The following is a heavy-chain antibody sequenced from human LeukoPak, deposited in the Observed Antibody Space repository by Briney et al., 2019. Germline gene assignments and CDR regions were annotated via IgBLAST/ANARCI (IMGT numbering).Heavy chain of an antibody. CDR1: GYTFTGYY. D-gene: IGHD3-3*01. CDR3: ARVNYDFWSGYRYYYYMDV. V-gene: IGHV1-2*02. Sequence: ASVKVSCNASGYTFTGYYMHWVRQAPGQGLEWMGWINPNSGGTNYAQKFQGRVTMTRDTSISTAYMELSRLRSDDTAVYYCARVNYDFWSGYRYYYYMDVWGKGTTVTVSS. J-gene: IGHJ6*03. CDR2: INPNSGGT.